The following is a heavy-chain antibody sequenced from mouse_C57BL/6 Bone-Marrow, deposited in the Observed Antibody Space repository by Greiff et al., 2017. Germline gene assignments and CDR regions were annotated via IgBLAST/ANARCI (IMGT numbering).Heavy chain of an antibody. Sequence: EVKLEESGGGLVQPGGSMKLSCVASGFTFSNYWMNWVRQSPEKGLEWVAQIRLKSDNYATHYAESVKGRFTISRDDSTSSVYLQMNNLRAEDTGIYYCSGSSYFAYWGQGTLVTVSA. D-gene: IGHD1-1*01. CDR2: IRLKSDNYAT. CDR1: GFTFSNYW. J-gene: IGHJ3*01. V-gene: IGHV6-3*01. CDR3: SGSSYFAY.